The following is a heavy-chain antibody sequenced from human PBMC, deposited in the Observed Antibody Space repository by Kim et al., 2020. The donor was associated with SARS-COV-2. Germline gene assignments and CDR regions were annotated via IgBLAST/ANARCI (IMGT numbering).Heavy chain of an antibody. CDR3: ARDGDLYSSGKDAFDI. CDR1: GFTFSSYW. D-gene: IGHD6-19*01. V-gene: IGHV3-7*01. CDR2: IKQDGNQK. J-gene: IGHJ3*02. Sequence: GGSLRLSCAASGFTFSSYWMPWVRHAPGKGLEWVANIKQDGNQKNYVDSVKGRFTISRDNAKNSLYLQMNSLRAEDTAVYYCARDGDLYSSGKDAFDIWGQGTMVTVSS.